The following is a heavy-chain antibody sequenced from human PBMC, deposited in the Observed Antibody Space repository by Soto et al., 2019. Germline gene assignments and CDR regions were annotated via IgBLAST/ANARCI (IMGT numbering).Heavy chain of an antibody. Sequence: NPSETLSLTCTVSGGSISSYYWSWIRQPPGKGLEWIGYIYYSGSTNYNPSLKSRVTISVDTSKNQFSLKLSSVTAADTAVYYCARSLRYFDWSRSGHYYMDVWGKGTTVTVSS. CDR2: IYYSGST. V-gene: IGHV4-59*08. J-gene: IGHJ6*03. CDR3: ARSLRYFDWSRSGHYYMDV. D-gene: IGHD3-9*01. CDR1: GGSISSYY.